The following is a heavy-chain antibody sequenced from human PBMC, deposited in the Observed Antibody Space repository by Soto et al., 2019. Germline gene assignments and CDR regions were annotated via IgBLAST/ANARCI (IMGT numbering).Heavy chain of an antibody. CDR1: GGSISSGDYY. J-gene: IGHJ6*02. CDR3: ASTPYYDILTGYYWSATPHV. V-gene: IGHV4-30-4*01. Sequence: SETLSLTCTVSGGSISSGDYYWSWIRQPPGKGLEWIGYIYYSGSTYYNPSLKSRVTISVDTSKNQFSLKLSSVTAADTAVYYCASTPYYDILTGYYWSATPHVWGQGTTVTVSS. D-gene: IGHD3-9*01. CDR2: IYYSGST.